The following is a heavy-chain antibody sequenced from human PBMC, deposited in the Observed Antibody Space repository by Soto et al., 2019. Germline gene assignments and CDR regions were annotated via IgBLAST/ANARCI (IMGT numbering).Heavy chain of an antibody. J-gene: IGHJ6*02. V-gene: IGHV5-10-1*01. CDR2: IDPSDSYT. Sequence: LGESLKISCPGSGYSFTSYWISWVRQMPGKGLELMGRIDPSDSYTNYSPSFQGHVTISAYKSISTAYLQWSRLKASETAMYYCARTGRGGMYXWGQGTTVTGS. D-gene: IGHD3-10*01. CDR1: GYSFTSYW. CDR3: ARTGRGGMYX.